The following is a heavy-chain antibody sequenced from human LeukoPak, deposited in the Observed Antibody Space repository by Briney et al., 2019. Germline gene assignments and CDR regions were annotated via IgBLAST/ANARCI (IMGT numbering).Heavy chain of an antibody. Sequence: ASVKVSCKASGYTFTSYYMHWVRQAPGQGLEWMGGIIPIFGTANYAQKFQGRVTITADESTSTAYMELSSLRSEDTAVYYCATESYDSSGYATDYWGQGTLVTVSS. J-gene: IGHJ4*02. D-gene: IGHD3-22*01. CDR1: GYTFTSYY. CDR3: ATESYDSSGYATDY. V-gene: IGHV1-69*13. CDR2: IIPIFGTA.